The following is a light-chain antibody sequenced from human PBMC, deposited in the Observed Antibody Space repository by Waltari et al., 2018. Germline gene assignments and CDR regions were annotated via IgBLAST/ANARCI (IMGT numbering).Light chain of an antibody. CDR3: QQYYSTPRT. V-gene: IGKV4-1*01. Sequence: DIVMTQSPASLPVSLCERATINCKSSQSLSHSSDNKNYLAWYQQKPGQPPKLLIYWASTREAGVPDRFSGSGSGTDFTLTISSLQAEDVAVYYCQQYYSTPRTFGQGTKVEIK. CDR2: WAS. J-gene: IGKJ1*01. CDR1: QSLSHSSDNKNY.